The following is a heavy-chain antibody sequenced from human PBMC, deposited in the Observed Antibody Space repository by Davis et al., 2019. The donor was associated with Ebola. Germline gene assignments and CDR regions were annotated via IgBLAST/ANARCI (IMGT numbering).Heavy chain of an antibody. D-gene: IGHD3-10*01. CDR2: ISAYNSNT. J-gene: IGHJ6*04. CDR3: ARNFLLWYMDV. V-gene: IGHV1-18*04. CDR1: GYTFTNYG. Sequence: AASVKVSCKASGYTFTNYGFTWVRQAPGQGLEWMGWISAYNSNTNYAQKLQGRVTMTTDTSTSTAYMDLRSLRSDDTAVYYCARNFLLWYMDVWGKGTTVTVSS.